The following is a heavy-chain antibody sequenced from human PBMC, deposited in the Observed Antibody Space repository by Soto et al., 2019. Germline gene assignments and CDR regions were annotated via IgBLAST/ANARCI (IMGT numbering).Heavy chain of an antibody. CDR1: GFTFSSYW. V-gene: IGHV3-74*01. CDR2: IDEYGSTI. D-gene: IGHD3-10*01. CDR3: TRDIGGKGAY. Sequence: EVQLVESGGGLVQPGGSLRLSCAASGFTFSSYWMHWVRRVPGKGLLWVSRIDEYGSTINYADSVRGRFTISRDNARNTLYLEMNSLRAEDTALYYCTRDIGGKGAYWGPGTLVTVSS. J-gene: IGHJ4*02.